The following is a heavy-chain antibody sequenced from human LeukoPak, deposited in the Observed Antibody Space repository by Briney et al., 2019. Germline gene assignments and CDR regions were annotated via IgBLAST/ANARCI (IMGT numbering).Heavy chain of an antibody. D-gene: IGHD1-26*01. Sequence: PGGSLRLSCAASGFTFNNYGMHWVRQAPGKGLDWVVVIWYDGSNKYYADSVKGRFTISRDNSKNTLYLQMNSLRAEDTAVYYCARALAYSGSYYGMDYWGQGTLVTVSS. J-gene: IGHJ4*02. V-gene: IGHV3-33*01. CDR2: IWYDGSNK. CDR1: GFTFNNYG. CDR3: ARALAYSGSYYGMDY.